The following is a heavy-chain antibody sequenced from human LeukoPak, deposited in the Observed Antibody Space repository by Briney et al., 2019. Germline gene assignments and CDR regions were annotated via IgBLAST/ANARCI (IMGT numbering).Heavy chain of an antibody. D-gene: IGHD4-11*01. CDR1: GDSVSSNSAA. V-gene: IGHV6-1*01. CDR2: TYYRSKWYN. J-gene: IGHJ6*02. Sequence: SQTLSPTCAISGDSVSSNSAAWNWIRQSPSRGLEWLGRTYYRSKWYNDYAVSVKSRITINPDTSKNQFSLQLNSVTPEDTAVYYCARGGTVTSEDYYYYGMDVWGQGTTVTVSS. CDR3: ARGGTVTSEDYYYYGMDV.